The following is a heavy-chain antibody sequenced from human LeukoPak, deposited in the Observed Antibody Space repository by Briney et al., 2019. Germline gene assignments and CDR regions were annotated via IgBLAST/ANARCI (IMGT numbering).Heavy chain of an antibody. J-gene: IGHJ3*02. CDR2: ISGSGGST. Sequence: GGSLRLSCAASGFTFSSYAMSWVRQAPGKGLEWVSAISGSGGSTYYADSVRGRFTISRDNSKNTLYLQMNSLRAEDTAVYYCAKVPDYYDSSDYSDAFDIWGQGTMVTVSS. D-gene: IGHD3-22*01. CDR1: GFTFSSYA. CDR3: AKVPDYYDSSDYSDAFDI. V-gene: IGHV3-23*01.